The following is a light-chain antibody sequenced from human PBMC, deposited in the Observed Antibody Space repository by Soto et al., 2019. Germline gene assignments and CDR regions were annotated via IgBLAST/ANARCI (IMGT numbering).Light chain of an antibody. J-gene: IGKJ1*01. CDR3: MQPQQTPRT. CDR1: QSLLQSNGYNY. V-gene: IGKV2-28*01. Sequence: EIVLTQSPLSLPVTPGEPASISCRSSQSLLQSNGYNYLDWYLQKPGQSPKLLIYLGSPRASGVPDRFSGSASGKDFTLKISRVEAEDVGVYYCMQPQQTPRTFGQGTRVEGK. CDR2: LGS.